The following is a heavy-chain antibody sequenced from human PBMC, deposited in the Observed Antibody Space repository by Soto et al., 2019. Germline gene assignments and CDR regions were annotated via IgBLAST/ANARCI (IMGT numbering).Heavy chain of an antibody. J-gene: IGHJ4*02. V-gene: IGHV1-69*05. Sequence: SVKXSCKASGGTFSSYAISWVRQAPGQGLEWMGGIIPIFGTANYAQKFQGRVSMTTDTSTSTAYMELRSLRSDDTAVYYCARAPGIAQAGNPLDFWARGTRATFSS. CDR1: GGTFSSYA. CDR2: IIPIFGTA. D-gene: IGHD6-13*01. CDR3: ARAPGIAQAGNPLDF.